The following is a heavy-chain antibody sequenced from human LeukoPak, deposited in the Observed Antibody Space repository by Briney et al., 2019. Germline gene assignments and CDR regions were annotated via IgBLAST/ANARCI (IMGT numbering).Heavy chain of an antibody. V-gene: IGHV3-30*02. CDR2: IRQEGRDT. D-gene: IGHD5-12*01. CDR1: GFPFSSHG. J-gene: IGHJ4*02. Sequence: HPGGSLRLSCAASGFPFSSHGMHWVRQAPGKGLEWVAYIRQEGRDTYYADSVKGRFTISRDNSKNTLYLQMKNLRAEDTAVYYCAKDGAWLRFDDWGQGILVTVSS. CDR3: AKDGAWLRFDD.